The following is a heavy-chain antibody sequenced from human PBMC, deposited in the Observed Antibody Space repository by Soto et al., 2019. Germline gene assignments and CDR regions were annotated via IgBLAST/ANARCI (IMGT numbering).Heavy chain of an antibody. CDR1: GGSISSSSYF. Sequence: SETLSLTCTVSGGSISSSSYFWGWIRQPPGKVLEWIVSIYYSGSTYYNPSLKSRVTLSLDTSNNQFSLKLSSVTAADTAVYYCAIHPTDFWFDPWGKGTLVTVSS. J-gene: IGHJ5*02. D-gene: IGHD1-26*01. CDR3: AIHPTDFWFDP. CDR2: IYYSGST. V-gene: IGHV4-39*01.